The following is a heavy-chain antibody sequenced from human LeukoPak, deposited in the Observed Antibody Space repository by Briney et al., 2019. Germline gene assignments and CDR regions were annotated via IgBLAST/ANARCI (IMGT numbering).Heavy chain of an antibody. CDR1: GGSISRGSYY. CDR3: ARGMATINFDY. CDR2: IYASGST. Sequence: SETLSLTCTVSGGSISRGSYYWSWIRQPAGKGLEWIGRIYASGSTNYNPSLKSRVTISVDTSKNQFSLKLSSVTAADTAVYYCARGMATINFDYWGQGTLVTVSS. D-gene: IGHD5-24*01. J-gene: IGHJ4*02. V-gene: IGHV4-61*02.